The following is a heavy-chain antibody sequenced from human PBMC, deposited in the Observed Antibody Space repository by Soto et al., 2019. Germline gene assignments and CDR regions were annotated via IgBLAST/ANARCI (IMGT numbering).Heavy chain of an antibody. CDR2: IYYSGST. D-gene: IGHD3-3*01. Sequence: SETLSLTCTVSGGSISSGDYYWSWIRQPPGKGLEWIGYIYYSGSTYYNPSLKSRVTISVDTSKNQFSLKPSSVTAADTAVYYCARDNILGILYGGMDVWGQGTTVT. J-gene: IGHJ6*02. CDR1: GGSISSGDYY. CDR3: ARDNILGILYGGMDV. V-gene: IGHV4-30-4*01.